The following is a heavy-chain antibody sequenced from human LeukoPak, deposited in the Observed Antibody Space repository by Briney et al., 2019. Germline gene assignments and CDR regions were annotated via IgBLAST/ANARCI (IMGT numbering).Heavy chain of an antibody. CDR2: ISGSGGST. CDR3: AKDGYSDTWYHFDY. V-gene: IGHV3-23*01. Sequence: GGSLRLSCAASGFIFSSYAMNWVRQAPGKGLEWVSIISGSGGSTYYADSVKGRFTISRDNSKNTLYLQMNSLRDEDTAVYYCAKDGYSDTWYHFDYWGQGTLVTVSS. D-gene: IGHD1-26*01. J-gene: IGHJ4*02. CDR1: GFIFSSYA.